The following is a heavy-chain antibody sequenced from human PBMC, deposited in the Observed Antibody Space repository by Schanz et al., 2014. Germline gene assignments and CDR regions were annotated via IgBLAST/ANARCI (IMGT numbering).Heavy chain of an antibody. CDR3: VPMSRAAH. V-gene: IGHV1-69*02. CDR1: GGTFSSYS. CDR2: IIPILGIA. D-gene: IGHD6-6*01. Sequence: QVQLVQSGAEVKKPGSSVKVSCKASGGTFSSYSISWVRQAPGQGLEWMGRIIPILGIANYAQKFQGRVTNTADKSTSTAYMDLSSLRSDDTAVYYCVPMSRAAHWGQGTLVTVSS. J-gene: IGHJ4*02.